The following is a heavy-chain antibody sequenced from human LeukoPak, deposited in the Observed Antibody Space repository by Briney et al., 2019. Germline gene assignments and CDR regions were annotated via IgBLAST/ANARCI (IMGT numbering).Heavy chain of an antibody. CDR3: ARGTHYDYVWGSPSPNRGLGY. CDR2: INHSGST. V-gene: IGHV4-34*01. J-gene: IGHJ4*02. CDR1: GGSFSGYY. Sequence: SETLSLTCAVYGGSFSGYYWSWIRQPPGKGLEWIGEINHSGSTNYNPSLKSRVTISVDTSKNQFSLKLSSVTAADTAVYYCARGTHYDYVWGSPSPNRGLGYWGQGTLVTVSS. D-gene: IGHD3-16*01.